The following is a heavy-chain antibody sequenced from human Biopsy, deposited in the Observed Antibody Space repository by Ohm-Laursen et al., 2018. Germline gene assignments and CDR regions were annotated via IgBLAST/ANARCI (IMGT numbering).Heavy chain of an antibody. CDR2: FYYSGTT. Sequence: GTLSLTCTLSGGSISSRTHYWGWIRQTPGKGLEWIGTFYYSGTTYDNPSLKNRVIISVDTSKNQFSLSLKTVTAADTAVYYCARHDLSDFWSGYPNFFDRWGQGTLVTVSS. CDR1: GGSISSRTHY. V-gene: IGHV4-39*01. CDR3: ARHDLSDFWSGYPNFFDR. D-gene: IGHD3-3*01. J-gene: IGHJ5*02.